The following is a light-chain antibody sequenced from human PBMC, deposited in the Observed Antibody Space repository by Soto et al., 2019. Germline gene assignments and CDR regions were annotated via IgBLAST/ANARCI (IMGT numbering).Light chain of an antibody. J-gene: IGKJ4*01. CDR3: QQRRTLPLT. V-gene: IGKV3-11*01. CDR1: QSSSSY. Sequence: EIVLTQSPATLSLSPGERATLSCRARQSSSSYLAWYQQKPCHAPRLLIFVASNRAPGIPPRFLGSGSGTDFTPTISRRDPEDSAVYYCQQRRTLPLTLGGGTKVEIK. CDR2: VAS.